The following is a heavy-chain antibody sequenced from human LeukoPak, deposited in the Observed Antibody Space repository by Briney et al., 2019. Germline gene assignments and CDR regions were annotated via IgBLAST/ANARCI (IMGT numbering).Heavy chain of an antibody. CDR3: ARVELSEYYFDY. CDR1: GYTFTSYG. D-gene: IGHD1-26*01. J-gene: IGHJ4*02. Sequence: GASVKVSCKASGYTFTSYGISWVRQAPGQGLEWMGWISTYNGNTNYAQKLQGRVSMTTDTSTSTAYMELRRLRSDDTAVYYCARVELSEYYFDYWGQGTLVTVSS. CDR2: ISTYNGNT. V-gene: IGHV1-18*01.